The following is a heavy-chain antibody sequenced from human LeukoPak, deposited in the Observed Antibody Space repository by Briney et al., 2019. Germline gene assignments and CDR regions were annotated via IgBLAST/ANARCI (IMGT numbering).Heavy chain of an antibody. D-gene: IGHD2-21*02. J-gene: IGHJ6*04. Sequence: PGGSLRLSCAASGFTFINYWMHWVRQAPGKGLVWVSDINNDGSRTSYADSVKGRFTMSRDNAKNTLYLQMNSLRAEDTAVYYCAKGVTRQPPDVWGKGTTVTVSS. CDR1: GFTFINYW. CDR3: AKGVTRQPPDV. V-gene: IGHV3-74*01. CDR2: INNDGSRT.